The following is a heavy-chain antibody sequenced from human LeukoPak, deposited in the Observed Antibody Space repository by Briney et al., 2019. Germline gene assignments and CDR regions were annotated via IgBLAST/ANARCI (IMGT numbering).Heavy chain of an antibody. J-gene: IGHJ6*03. CDR3: ARASRGTFGYMDV. D-gene: IGHD2-2*01. CDR2: INHRGST. CDR1: GGSFSGYY. V-gene: IGHV4-34*01. Sequence: NPSETLSLTCAVYGGSFSGYYWSWIRQPPGKGLEWIGEINHRGSTNYNPSLKSRVTISVDTSKNQFSLKLSSVTAADTAVYYCARASRGTFGYMDVWGKGTTVTVSS.